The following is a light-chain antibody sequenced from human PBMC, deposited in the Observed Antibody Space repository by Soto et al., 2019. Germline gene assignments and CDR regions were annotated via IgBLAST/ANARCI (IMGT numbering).Light chain of an antibody. J-gene: IGKJ2*01. CDR1: QSISSW. V-gene: IGKV1-5*01. CDR2: DAS. Sequence: DIQMTQSPSTLSASVGDRVTITCRASQSISSWLAWYQQKPGKAPNLLISDASTLKSGVPSRISGSEYGTDSTRTIRSRQPDDFASYHCQHYSTYYTFGQGTKLEIK. CDR3: QHYSTYYT.